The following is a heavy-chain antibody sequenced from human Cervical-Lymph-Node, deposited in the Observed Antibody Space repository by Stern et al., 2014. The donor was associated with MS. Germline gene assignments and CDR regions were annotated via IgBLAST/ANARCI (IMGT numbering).Heavy chain of an antibody. CDR3: TSLSAPTDS. Sequence: EVQLEESGGRLVQPGGSLRLSCSISEFSFTNFWMHWVRQAPGKGLEWVSHINGDGTITDYADSVKGRFTISRDTAKTTVFLQMNNLRVEDTAVYYCTSLSAPTDSWGQGTLVTVSS. CDR2: INGDGTIT. CDR1: EFSFTNFW. D-gene: IGHD3-3*01. J-gene: IGHJ4*02. V-gene: IGHV3-74*01.